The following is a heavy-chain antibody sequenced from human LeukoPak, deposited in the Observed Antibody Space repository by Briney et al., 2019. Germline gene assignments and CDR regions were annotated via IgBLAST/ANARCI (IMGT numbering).Heavy chain of an antibody. Sequence: GGSLRLSCAASGFTFSESWMSWVRQLPGQGLEWVAHINHEGGGIQYVDSVKGRFTISRDNAKGSVHLQMNSLRAEDMAIYHCATYINWVAGDVWGQGTTVTVSS. J-gene: IGHJ6*02. CDR2: INHEGGGI. D-gene: IGHD1-1*01. CDR1: GFTFSESW. CDR3: ATYINWVAGDV. V-gene: IGHV3-7*01.